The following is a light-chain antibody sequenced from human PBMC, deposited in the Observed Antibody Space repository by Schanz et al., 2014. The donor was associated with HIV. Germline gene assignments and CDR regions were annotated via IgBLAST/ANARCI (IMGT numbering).Light chain of an antibody. V-gene: IGLV2-11*01. CDR2: DVS. CDR3: ASFSTSDTPI. CDR1: SSDVGGYNY. J-gene: IGLJ1*01. Sequence: QSALTQPASVSGSPGQSITISCTGTSSDVGGYNYVSWYQQHPGKAPKLMIYDVSKRPSGVPDRFSGSRSGSTASLTISGLLDEDEADYYCASFSTSDTPIFGTGTKLTVL.